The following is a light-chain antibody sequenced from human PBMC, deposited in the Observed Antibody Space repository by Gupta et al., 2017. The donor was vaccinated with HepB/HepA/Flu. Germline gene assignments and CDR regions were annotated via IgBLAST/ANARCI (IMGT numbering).Light chain of an antibody. J-gene: IGKJ5*01. V-gene: IGKV4-1*01. CDR2: GAS. Sequence: IVVTQSPDFMPLSLGETAATRCKSSQSVLNPSTNNNFLAWYQRKPGQPPKLLIYGASNRDSGVPDRFSGSGSETDFTLTISNLQPEDVAVYYCQQQDSLPITFGQGTQVEIK. CDR1: QSVLNPSTNNNF. CDR3: QQQDSLPIT.